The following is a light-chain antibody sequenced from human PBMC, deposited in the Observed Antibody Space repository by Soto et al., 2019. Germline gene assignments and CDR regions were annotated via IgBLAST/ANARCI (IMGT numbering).Light chain of an antibody. CDR2: DAS. V-gene: IGKV1-13*02. J-gene: IGKJ5*01. CDR3: QQFLSYPIT. CDR1: QDIRGA. Sequence: IQLTQYPASLSASVGERVTITCRASQDIRGALAWYQQSPGEAPQLLIYDASTLESGVPSRFSGSSSGTHFTLTISSLQPEDFATYYCQQFLSYPITFGQGTRLEIK.